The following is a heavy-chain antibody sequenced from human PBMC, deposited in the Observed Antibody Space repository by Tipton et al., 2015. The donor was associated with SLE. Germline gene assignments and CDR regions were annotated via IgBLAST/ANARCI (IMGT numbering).Heavy chain of an antibody. J-gene: IGHJ4*02. D-gene: IGHD1-26*01. CDR1: GGSISSSSYY. CDR2: IYYSGST. V-gene: IGHV4-39*07. CDR3: ARTIRGGATIGVDY. Sequence: TLSLTCTVSGGSISSSSYYWGWIRQPPGKGLEWIGSIYYSGSTYYNPSLKSRVTISVDRSKNQFSLKLSSVTAADTAVYYCARTIRGGATIGVDYWGQGTLVTVSS.